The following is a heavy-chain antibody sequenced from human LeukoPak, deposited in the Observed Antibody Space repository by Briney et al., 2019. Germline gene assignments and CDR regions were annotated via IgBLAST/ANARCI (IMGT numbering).Heavy chain of an antibody. CDR3: AREGRYFDWLLFDY. CDR2: INAGNGNT. J-gene: IGHJ4*02. V-gene: IGHV1-3*01. D-gene: IGHD3-9*01. CDR1: GYTFTRYA. Sequence: ASVKVSCKASGYTFTRYAMHWVRQAPGQRLEWMGWINAGNGNTKYSQKFQGRVTITRDTSASTAYMELSSLRSEDTAVYYCAREGRYFDWLLFDYWGQGTLVTVSS.